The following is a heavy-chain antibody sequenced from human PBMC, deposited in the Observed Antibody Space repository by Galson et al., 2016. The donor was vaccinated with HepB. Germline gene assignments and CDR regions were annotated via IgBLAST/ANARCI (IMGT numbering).Heavy chain of an antibody. CDR2: IKRDGSEK. J-gene: IGHJ3*02. V-gene: IGHV3-7*03. Sequence: SLRLSCAASGFTFSDYWMTWVRQAPGKGLEWVANIKRDGSEKHYVDSVEGRFTISRDNAKNSLHLQMNSLRAEDTAVYYCARDETHYGSGSYFDAFGMWGQGTMVTVSS. CDR1: GFTFSDYW. CDR3: ARDETHYGSGSYFDAFGM. D-gene: IGHD3-10*01.